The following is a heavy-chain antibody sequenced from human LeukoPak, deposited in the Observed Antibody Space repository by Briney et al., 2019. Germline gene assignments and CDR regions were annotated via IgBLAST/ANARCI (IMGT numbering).Heavy chain of an antibody. Sequence: PGRSLRLSCAASGFTFVDYAMHWVRQAPGKGLQWASGISWSGGGIGYADSVKGRFTISRDNAKNSLYLQMNSLRPEDTAFYYCAKGQYSGYDSQPHCWGQGALVTVSS. CDR3: AKGQYSGYDSQPHC. V-gene: IGHV3-9*01. J-gene: IGHJ1*01. CDR1: GFTFVDYA. CDR2: ISWSGGGI. D-gene: IGHD5-12*01.